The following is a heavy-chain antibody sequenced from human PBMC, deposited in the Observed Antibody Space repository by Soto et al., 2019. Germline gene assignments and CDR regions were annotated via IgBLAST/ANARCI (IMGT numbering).Heavy chain of an antibody. D-gene: IGHD3-10*01. CDR1: GGSISSSSYY. Sequence: SETLSLTCTVSGGSISSSSYYWCWIRQPPGKGLEWIGSIYYSGSTYYNPSLKSRVTISVDTSKNQFSLKLSSVTAADTAVYYCARQEGGVLLWFGELLSGSHYGMDVWGQGTTVTVSS. J-gene: IGHJ6*02. V-gene: IGHV4-39*01. CDR2: IYYSGST. CDR3: ARQEGGVLLWFGELLSGSHYGMDV.